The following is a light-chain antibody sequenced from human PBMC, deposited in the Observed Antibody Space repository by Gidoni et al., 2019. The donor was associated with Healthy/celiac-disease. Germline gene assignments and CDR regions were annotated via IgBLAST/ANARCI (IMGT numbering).Light chain of an antibody. CDR3: QQYGSSPPLT. CDR2: GAS. Sequence: EIVLTQSPGTLSLSPGERATLSCRASQSVSSSYLAWYQQKPGQAPRLLIYGASSRATGTPDRFSGSGSGTDFTLTISRLEPEDFAVYYCQQYGSSPPLTFGGXTKVEIK. V-gene: IGKV3-20*01. J-gene: IGKJ4*01. CDR1: QSVSSSY.